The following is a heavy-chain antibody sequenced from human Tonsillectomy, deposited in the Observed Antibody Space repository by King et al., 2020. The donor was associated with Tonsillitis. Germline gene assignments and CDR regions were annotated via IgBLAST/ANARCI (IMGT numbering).Heavy chain of an antibody. J-gene: IGHJ4*02. Sequence: QLVQSGAEVKKPGASVKVSCKASGYTFTSYGISWVRQAPGQGLEWMGWISAYNGNTNYAQKLQGRVTMTTDTSTSTAYMELRSLRSDDTAVYYCARNLSRTTSSSWYWGCDYWGQGTLVTVSS. CDR3: ARNLSRTTSSSWYWGCDY. D-gene: IGHD6-13*01. CDR2: ISAYNGNT. V-gene: IGHV1-18*01. CDR1: GYTFTSYG.